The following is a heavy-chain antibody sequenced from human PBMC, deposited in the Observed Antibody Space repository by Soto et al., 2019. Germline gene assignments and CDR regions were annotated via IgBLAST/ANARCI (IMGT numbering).Heavy chain of an antibody. J-gene: IGHJ5*01. V-gene: IGHV3-74*01. CDR3: ASVVPREWFAS. CDR2: INRDANDI. D-gene: IGHD3-10*02. Sequence: EVQLVESGGGLVQPGGSLRLSCEASRGAFGDYWMHWVRQAPGKGLVWVSRINRDANDIIYADSVKGRFTASRDNAKNMVFLQMNSLRVEYTAVYYCASVVPREWFASWGQGTVVTVSS. CDR1: RGAFGDYW.